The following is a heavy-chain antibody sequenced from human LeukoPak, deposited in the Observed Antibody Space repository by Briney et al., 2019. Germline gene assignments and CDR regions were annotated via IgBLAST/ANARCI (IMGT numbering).Heavy chain of an antibody. CDR3: ASVRGNSILFDS. V-gene: IGHV4-39*01. J-gene: IGHJ4*02. CDR2: IYYSGTT. Sequence: KASETLSLTCTVSGGSIRTHVFYWGWVRQPPGKGLEWIGSIYYSGTTYYNPSLKSRVTISVDTSENQFSLEMRSVTAADTAFFYCASVRGNSILFDSWGQGTLVTVSS. CDR1: GGSIRTHVFY. D-gene: IGHD4-23*01.